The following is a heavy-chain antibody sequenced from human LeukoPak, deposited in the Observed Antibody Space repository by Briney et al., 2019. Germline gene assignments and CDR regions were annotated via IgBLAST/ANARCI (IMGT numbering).Heavy chain of an antibody. Sequence: ASVKVSCKASGGTFSSYAISWVRQAPGQGLEWMGGIIPIFGTANYAQKFQGRVTITADESTSTAYMELSSLRSEDTAVYYCARGSQDYYDSSGYYYYFDYWGQGTLVTVSS. V-gene: IGHV1-69*13. CDR3: ARGSQDYYDSSGYYYYFDY. D-gene: IGHD3-22*01. J-gene: IGHJ4*02. CDR1: GGTFSSYA. CDR2: IIPIFGTA.